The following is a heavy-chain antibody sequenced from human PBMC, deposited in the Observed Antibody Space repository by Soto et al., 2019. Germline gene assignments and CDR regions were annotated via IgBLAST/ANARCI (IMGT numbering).Heavy chain of an antibody. J-gene: IGHJ3*02. D-gene: IGHD6-19*01. V-gene: IGHV3-23*01. CDR2: ISGSGGST. Sequence: GGSLRLSCAASGFTFSSYAMSWVRQAPGKGLEWVSAISGSGGSTYYADSVKGRFTISRDNSKNTLYLQMNSLRAEDTAVYYCAKDLAWWAVAGIGRGFAFDIWGQGTMVTVSS. CDR3: AKDLAWWAVAGIGRGFAFDI. CDR1: GFTFSSYA.